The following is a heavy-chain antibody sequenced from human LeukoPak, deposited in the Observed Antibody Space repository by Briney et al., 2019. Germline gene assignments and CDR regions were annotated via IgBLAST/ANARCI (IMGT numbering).Heavy chain of an antibody. J-gene: IGHJ4*02. CDR1: GGSFSGYY. Sequence: SETLSLTCAVYGGSFSGYYWSWIRRPPGKGLEWIGEINHSGSTNYNPSLKSRVTISVDTSKNQFSLKLSSVTAADTAVYYCARGYSYWGQGTLVTVSS. CDR2: INHSGST. D-gene: IGHD2-15*01. CDR3: ARGYSY. V-gene: IGHV4-34*01.